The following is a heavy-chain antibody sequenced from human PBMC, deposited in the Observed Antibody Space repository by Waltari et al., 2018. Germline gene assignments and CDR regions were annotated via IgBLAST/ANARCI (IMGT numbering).Heavy chain of an antibody. CDR1: GFPFGDYG. V-gene: IGHV3-21*02. D-gene: IGHD1-1*01. J-gene: IGHJ4*02. CDR3: CRVPSRGGWKIDH. Sequence: EVQLAESGGGLVQPGGSLRLSCVASGFPFGDYGMHWVRQAPGKGLEWVASTGNTGKSTYYIGSVKGRFTISRDNVKNSLSLQMNSLRAEDTAVYYCCRVPSRGGWKIDHWGQGILVSVSS. CDR2: TGNTGKST.